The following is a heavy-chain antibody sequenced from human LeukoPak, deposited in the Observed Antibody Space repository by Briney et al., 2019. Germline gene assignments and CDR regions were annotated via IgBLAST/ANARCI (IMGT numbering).Heavy chain of an antibody. D-gene: IGHD4-17*01. CDR1: GGSLSSYY. J-gene: IGHJ5*02. V-gene: IGHV4-4*07. Sequence: SETLSLTCTVSGGSLSSYYWSWIRQPAGKGLEWIGRIYTSGSTNYNPSLKSRVTMSVDTSKNQFSLKLSSVTAADTAVYYCARDYGDYRSAYNWFDPWGQGTLVTVSS. CDR2: IYTSGST. CDR3: ARDYGDYRSAYNWFDP.